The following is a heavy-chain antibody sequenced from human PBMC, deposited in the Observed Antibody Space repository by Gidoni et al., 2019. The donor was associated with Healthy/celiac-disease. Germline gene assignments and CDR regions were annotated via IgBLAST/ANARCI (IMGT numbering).Heavy chain of an antibody. Sequence: QVQLQESGPGLVKPSETLSLTCPVSGGSISSYYWSWIRQPPGKGLEWIGYIYYSGSTNYNPSLKSRVTISVDTSKNQFSLKLSSVTAADTSVYYCARAVDYGDYHDAFDIWGQGTMVTVSS. CDR3: ARAVDYGDYHDAFDI. CDR1: GGSISSYY. CDR2: IYYSGST. D-gene: IGHD4-17*01. V-gene: IGHV4-59*01. J-gene: IGHJ3*02.